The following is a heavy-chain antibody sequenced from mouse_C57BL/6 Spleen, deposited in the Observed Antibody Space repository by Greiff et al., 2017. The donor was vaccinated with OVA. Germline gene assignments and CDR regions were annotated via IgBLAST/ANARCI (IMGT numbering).Heavy chain of an antibody. Sequence: VQLQQSGPELVKPGASVKISCKASGYAFSSSWMNWLKQRPGKGLEWIGRIYPGDGDTNYNGKFKGKATLTADKSSSTAYMQLSSLTSEDSAVYFCARITTVVARDFDYWGQGTTLTVSS. CDR2: IYPGDGDT. V-gene: IGHV1-82*01. CDR3: ARITTVVARDFDY. CDR1: GYAFSSSW. D-gene: IGHD1-1*01. J-gene: IGHJ2*01.